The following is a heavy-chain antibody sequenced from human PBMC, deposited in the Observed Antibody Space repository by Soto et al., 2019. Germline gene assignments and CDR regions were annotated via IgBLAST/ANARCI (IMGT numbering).Heavy chain of an antibody. CDR2: ISYDGSNK. CDR3: AKDSWCIARLGSSGWFPY. D-gene: IGHD6-19*01. CDR1: GFTFSSYG. V-gene: IGHV3-30*18. J-gene: IGHJ4*02. Sequence: QVQLVESGGGVVQPGRSLRLSCAASGFTFSSYGMHWVRQAPGKGLEWVAVISYDGSNKYYADSVKGRFTISRDNSKNTLYLQMNSLRAEDTAVYYCAKDSWCIARLGSSGWFPYWGQGTLVTVSS.